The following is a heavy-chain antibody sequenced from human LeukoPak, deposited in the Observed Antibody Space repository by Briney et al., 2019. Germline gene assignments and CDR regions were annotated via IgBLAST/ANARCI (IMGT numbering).Heavy chain of an antibody. CDR3: AKDREKAVGATIFDH. CDR2: ISFSGRST. CDR1: GFTFSRYS. V-gene: IGHV3-23*01. D-gene: IGHD1-26*01. Sequence: PGTSLRLSCAASGFTFSRYSMSWVRQAPGKGLEWVLGISFSGRSTNYADSVKGRFIISRDNSNNTLYLQTNSLRAEDTAVYYCAKDREKAVGATIFDHWGQGTLVTVSS. J-gene: IGHJ4*02.